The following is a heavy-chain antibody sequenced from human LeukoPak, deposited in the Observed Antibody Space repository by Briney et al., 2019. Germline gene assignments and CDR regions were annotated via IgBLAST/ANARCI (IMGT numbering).Heavy chain of an antibody. Sequence: PGGSLRLSCAASGFTFSSYWMHWVRHAPGKGLVWVSRIQTDGSSTNYADSVKGRLTISRDDAKNTLYLQMNSLRAEDTAVYYCARDMFDWLFEDLEIGVSFDYWGQGTLVTVSS. CDR1: GFTFSSYW. V-gene: IGHV3-74*01. J-gene: IGHJ4*02. CDR3: ARDMFDWLFEDLEIGVSFDY. CDR2: IQTDGSST. D-gene: IGHD3-9*01.